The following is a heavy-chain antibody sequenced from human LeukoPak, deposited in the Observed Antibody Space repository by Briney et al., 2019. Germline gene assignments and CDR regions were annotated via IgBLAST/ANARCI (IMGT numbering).Heavy chain of an antibody. J-gene: IGHJ4*02. CDR1: GFTFSSYD. Sequence: PGGSLRLSCAVSGFTFSSYDMNWVRQAPGKGLEWVSYISSSSGTIYYADSVKGRFTVSRDNAKNSLYLQMNSLRVEDTAVYYCARGYTYGAYWGQGTLVTVSS. V-gene: IGHV3-48*04. CDR3: ARGYTYGAY. D-gene: IGHD5-18*01. CDR2: ISSSSGTI.